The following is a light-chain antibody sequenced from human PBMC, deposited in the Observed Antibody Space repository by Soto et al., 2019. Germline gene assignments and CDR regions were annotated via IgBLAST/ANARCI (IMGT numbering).Light chain of an antibody. V-gene: IGKV3-15*01. J-gene: IGKJ1*01. CDR2: AAS. CDR1: QSVSSD. Sequence: EIVMTQSPVILSASSGERVTLSCRASQSVSSDLAWYQQKPGQAPRLLIYAASTRATGIPARFSGSGSGTEFILTISSLQSEDSAVYYCQQYNNWPPWTFGQGTKVEIK. CDR3: QQYNNWPPWT.